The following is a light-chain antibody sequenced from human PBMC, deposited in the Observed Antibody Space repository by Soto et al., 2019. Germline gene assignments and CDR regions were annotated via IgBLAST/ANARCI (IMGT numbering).Light chain of an antibody. CDR2: DVS. Sequence: QSVLTQPASVSGSPGQSITISCTGTSSDVGGYNYVSWYQQHPGKAPKLMIHDVSNRPSGVSNRFSGSKSGNTASLTISGLQAEDEADYYRSSYTSSSTLYVFGTGTKVTVL. J-gene: IGLJ1*01. V-gene: IGLV2-14*01. CDR1: SSDVGGYNY. CDR3: SSYTSSSTLYV.